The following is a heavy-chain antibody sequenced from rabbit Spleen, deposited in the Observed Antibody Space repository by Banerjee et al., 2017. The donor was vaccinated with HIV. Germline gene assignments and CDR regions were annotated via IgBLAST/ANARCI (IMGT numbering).Heavy chain of an antibody. D-gene: IGHD1-1*01. CDR3: ARTYSSSGGYYIPYFNL. Sequence: QEQLKESGGGLVQPGGSLTLTCTASGFSFSNKAVMCWVRQAPGKGLEWIACINSITGKAVYANWAKGRSTFSKSSSTTVTLQMTSLTAADTATYFCARTYSSSGGYYIPYFNLWGPGTLVTVS. J-gene: IGHJ4*01. V-gene: IGHV1S45*01. CDR1: GFSFSNKAV. CDR2: INSITGKA.